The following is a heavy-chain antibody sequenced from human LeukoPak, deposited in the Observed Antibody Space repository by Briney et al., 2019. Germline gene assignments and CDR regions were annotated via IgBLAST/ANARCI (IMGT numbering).Heavy chain of an antibody. J-gene: IGHJ4*02. Sequence: GGSLRLSCAASGFPFSSYSMNWVRQAPGKGLEWVSSISSSSSYIYYADSVEGRFTISRDNSKNTLYLQMNSLRAEDTAVYYCAKDRDGYNPRVGDYWGQGTLVTVSS. CDR1: GFPFSSYS. CDR3: AKDRDGYNPRVGDY. V-gene: IGHV3-21*04. D-gene: IGHD5-24*01. CDR2: ISSSSSYI.